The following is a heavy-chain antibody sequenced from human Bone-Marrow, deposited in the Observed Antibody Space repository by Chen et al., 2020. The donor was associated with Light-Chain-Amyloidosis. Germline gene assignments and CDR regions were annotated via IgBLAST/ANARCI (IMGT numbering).Heavy chain of an antibody. CDR2: ISGSGGST. J-gene: IGHJ4*02. CDR3: AKGFSPDSGDYRLGY. V-gene: IGHV3-23*01. D-gene: IGHD4-17*01. CDR1: GFTFSSYA. Sequence: EVQLLESGGGLVQPGGSLRLSCAASGFTFSSYAMSWVRQAPGKGLEWVSAISGSGGSTYFADSLKGRFTISSHNPKNTLYLQMNSLKAEHTAAYYCAKGFSPDSGDYRLGYWGQRTLVTVSS.